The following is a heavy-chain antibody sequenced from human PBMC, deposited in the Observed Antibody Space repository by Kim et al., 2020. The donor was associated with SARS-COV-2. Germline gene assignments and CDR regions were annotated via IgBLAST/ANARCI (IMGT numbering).Heavy chain of an antibody. CDR1: GGSISSSNW. V-gene: IGHV4-4*02. CDR2: IYHSGGT. D-gene: IGHD2-2*01. CDR3: ARYCTITSCHGPYYYYG. J-gene: IGHJ6*01. Sequence: SETLSLTCAVSGGSISSSNWWSLVRQPPGKGLEWIGEIYHSGGTNYNPSLKSRATISVDKSKNQFSLKLSSVTAAATAVYYCARYCTITSCHGPYYYYG.